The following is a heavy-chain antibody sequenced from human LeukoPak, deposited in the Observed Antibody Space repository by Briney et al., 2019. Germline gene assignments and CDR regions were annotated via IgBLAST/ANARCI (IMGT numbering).Heavy chain of an antibody. V-gene: IGHV1-24*01. CDR3: ATSYYDSSGYYRDFDY. CDR1: GYTLTELS. Sequence: ASVKVSCKVSGYTLTELSMHWVRQAPGKGLEWMGGFDPEDGETIYAQKFQGRVTMTEDTSTDTAYMELSSLRSEDTAVYYCATSYYDSSGYYRDFDYWGQGTLVTVSS. J-gene: IGHJ4*02. D-gene: IGHD3-22*01. CDR2: FDPEDGET.